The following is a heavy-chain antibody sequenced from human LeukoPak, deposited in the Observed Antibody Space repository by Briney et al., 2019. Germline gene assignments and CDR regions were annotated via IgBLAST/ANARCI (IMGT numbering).Heavy chain of an antibody. CDR2: IIPVFGTA. J-gene: IGHJ3*02. CDR1: GGTFSSYA. Sequence: ASVKVSCKASGGTFSSYAISWVRQAPGQGREWMGGIIPVFGTANYAQRFQGRVTITADESTSTAYMELSSLRSEDTAVYYCARGALRTTEAFDIWGQGTMVTVSS. CDR3: ARGALRTTEAFDI. V-gene: IGHV1-69*13. D-gene: IGHD1-14*01.